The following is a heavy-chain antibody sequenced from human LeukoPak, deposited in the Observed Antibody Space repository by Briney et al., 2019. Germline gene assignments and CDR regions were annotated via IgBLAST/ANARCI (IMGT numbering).Heavy chain of an antibody. CDR1: GDSVSSNSAA. Sequence: SQTLSLTCAISGDSVSSNSAAWNWIRQSPSRGLEWLGRTYYRSKWYNDYAVSVKSRITIIPDTSKNQFSLQLNSVTPEDTAVYYCARDRYDYVWGSYRLNWFDPWGQGTLVTVSS. CDR3: ARDRYDYVWGSYRLNWFDP. D-gene: IGHD3-16*02. V-gene: IGHV6-1*01. CDR2: TYYRSKWYN. J-gene: IGHJ5*02.